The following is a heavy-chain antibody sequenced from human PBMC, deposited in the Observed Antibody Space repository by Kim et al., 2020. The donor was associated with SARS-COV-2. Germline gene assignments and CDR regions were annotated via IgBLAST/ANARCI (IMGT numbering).Heavy chain of an antibody. CDR2: IYHSGST. CDR3: ARVLGYCSSTSCYYYYGMDV. Sequence: SETLSLTCTVSGYSISSGYYWGWIRQPPGKGLEWIGSIYHSGSTYYNPSLKSRVTISVDTSKNQFSLKLSSVTAADTAVYYCARVLGYCSSTSCYYYYGMDVWGQGTTVTVSS. V-gene: IGHV4-38-2*02. CDR1: GYSISSGYY. D-gene: IGHD2-2*01. J-gene: IGHJ6*02.